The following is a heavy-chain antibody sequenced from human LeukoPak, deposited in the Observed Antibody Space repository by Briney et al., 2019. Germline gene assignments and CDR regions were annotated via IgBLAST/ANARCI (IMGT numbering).Heavy chain of an antibody. V-gene: IGHV3-9*01. D-gene: IGHD1-26*01. CDR1: GFTFDDYA. J-gene: IGHJ4*02. CDR2: ISWNSGSI. Sequence: GGSLRPSCAASGFTFDDYAMHWVRQAPGKGLEWVSGISWNSGSIGYADSVKGRFTISRDNAKNSLYLQMNSLRAEDTALYYCAKDKQWELQNGGFDYWGQGTLVTVSS. CDR3: AKDKQWELQNGGFDY.